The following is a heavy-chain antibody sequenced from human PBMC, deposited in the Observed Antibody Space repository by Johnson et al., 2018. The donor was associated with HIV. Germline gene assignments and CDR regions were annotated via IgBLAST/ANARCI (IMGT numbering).Heavy chain of an antibody. J-gene: IGHJ3*02. CDR2: IKRKTDGGTT. CDR1: GFTFNNAW. CDR3: NTHKEYQQFWGSSGWYESGAFDI. D-gene: IGHD6-19*01. Sequence: VQLVESGGGLVQPGGSLRLSCAASGFTFNNAWMSWVRQAPGKGLEWVGRIKRKTDGGTTDYAAPVKGRFTISRDDSKNTLYLQMTSLKTEDTAVYYCNTHKEYQQFWGSSGWYESGAFDIWGQGTMVTVSS. V-gene: IGHV3-15*01.